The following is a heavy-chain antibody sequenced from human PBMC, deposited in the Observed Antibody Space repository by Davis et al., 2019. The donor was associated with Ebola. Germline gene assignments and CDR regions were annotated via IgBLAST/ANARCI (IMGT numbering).Heavy chain of an antibody. CDR1: GFTFTRYS. Sequence: PGGSLRLSCAASGFTFTRYSMNWVRQAPGKGLEWVSYISTSSSTIYYADSVKGRFTISRDNAKNPPYLQMNSLRDEDTAVYFCARAGVNSYDSSRYYYDDWGQGTLVTVSS. J-gene: IGHJ4*02. CDR2: ISTSSSTI. CDR3: ARAGVNSYDSSRYYYDD. D-gene: IGHD3-22*01. V-gene: IGHV3-48*02.